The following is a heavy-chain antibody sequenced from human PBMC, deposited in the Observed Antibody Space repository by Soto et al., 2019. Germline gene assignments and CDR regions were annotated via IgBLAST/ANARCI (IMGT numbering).Heavy chain of an antibody. CDR2: IIPIFGTA. CDR3: ARGHLYTQLVTQYFKQ. D-gene: IGHD6-6*01. Sequence: SAQVTRKASVGTFSSYAMSGVRTDHRQWLEWMGGIIPIFGTANYAQKFQGRVTITADESTSTAYMELSSLRSEDTAVYYCARGHLYTQLVTQYFKQWGQGNLVTGSS. V-gene: IGHV1-69*13. CDR1: VGTFSSYA. J-gene: IGHJ1*01.